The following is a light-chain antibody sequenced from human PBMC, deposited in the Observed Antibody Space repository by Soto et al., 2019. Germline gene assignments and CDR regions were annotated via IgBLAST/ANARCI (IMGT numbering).Light chain of an antibody. V-gene: IGLV1-51*01. CDR3: GAWDTSVSAWL. CDR1: GSNIGENS. Sequence: QSVLTQPPSVSAAPGQKVTISCSGSGSNIGENSVAWFQQFPGTAPKLLIHDNDNRPSGIPDRVSGSKSGTSATLAITGLQPGDEADYYCGAWDTSVSAWLFGSGTKLTVL. CDR2: DND. J-gene: IGLJ2*01.